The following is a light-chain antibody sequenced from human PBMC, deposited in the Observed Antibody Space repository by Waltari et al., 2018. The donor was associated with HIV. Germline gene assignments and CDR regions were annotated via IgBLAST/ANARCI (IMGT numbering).Light chain of an antibody. Sequence: EIVLTQSPATLYLSPGERATLSCKASQTLTSTSLAWYQQRPGQAPRLLIYGASSRVTGIPDRFSGSGSGTDFSLNITRLQPEDCAMYYCQQYGRSPTAFGGGTKVQMK. J-gene: IGKJ4*01. V-gene: IGKV3-20*01. CDR3: QQYGRSPTA. CDR2: GAS. CDR1: QTLTSTS.